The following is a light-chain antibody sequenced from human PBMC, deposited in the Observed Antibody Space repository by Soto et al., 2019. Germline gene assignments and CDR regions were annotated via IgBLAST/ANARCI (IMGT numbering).Light chain of an antibody. CDR2: DTS. Sequence: DIVVTQSPATLSASPGERVTLSCRASQFVSSRLAWYQQRPGQVPRLLIYDTSTRAPGISARFSGSGSGTEFTLTIISLQSEDSAVYYCQDYIQWPPGIFGPGTTVDIK. CDR3: QDYIQWPPGI. J-gene: IGKJ1*01. V-gene: IGKV3-15*01. CDR1: QFVSSR.